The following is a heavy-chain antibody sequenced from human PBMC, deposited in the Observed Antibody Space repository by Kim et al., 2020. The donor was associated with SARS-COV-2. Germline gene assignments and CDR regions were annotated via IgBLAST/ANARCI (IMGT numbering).Heavy chain of an antibody. Sequence: SQTLSLTCAISGNSVFSNSATWNWIRQTPSRGLEWLGRTYYRSSWNYDYAVSVKSRITINPDTSKNQFSLQLNSVTPEDTAIYYCASSTSGWDGMDVWGQGTTVTVS. CDR2: TYYRSSWNY. D-gene: IGHD6-19*01. CDR3: ASSTSGWDGMDV. J-gene: IGHJ6*02. V-gene: IGHV6-1*01. CDR1: GNSVFSNSAT.